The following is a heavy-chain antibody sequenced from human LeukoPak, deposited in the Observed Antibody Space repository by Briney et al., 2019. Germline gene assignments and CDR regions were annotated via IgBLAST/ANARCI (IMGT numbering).Heavy chain of an antibody. CDR1: GGSIGSNY. J-gene: IGHJ4*02. CDR2: IYYTGAA. V-gene: IGHV4-59*08. D-gene: IGHD6-19*01. CDR3: AKYGNSGWVIDN. Sequence: SETLSLTCTVSGGSIGSNYWTWIRQPPGKGLEYIGYIYYTGAANYNPSLKSRVTISVDTSKNQFSLKMTSVTASDTAVYFCAKYGNSGWVIDNWGQGTLVTVSS.